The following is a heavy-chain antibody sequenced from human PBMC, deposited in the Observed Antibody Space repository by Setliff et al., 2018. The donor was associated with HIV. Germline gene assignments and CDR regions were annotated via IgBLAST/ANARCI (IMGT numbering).Heavy chain of an antibody. CDR3: TIPASSLAPN. V-gene: IGHV4-39*01. J-gene: IGHJ4*02. CDR1: GGSISSSRYY. Sequence: SETLSLTCTVSGGSISSSRYYWGWIRQSPGKGLEWIASIRSSGDAYYNPSLQSRVIISVDTSNNQISLKLTSVTAADTAVYYRTIPASSLAPNWGRGTQVTVSS. CDR2: IRSSGDA.